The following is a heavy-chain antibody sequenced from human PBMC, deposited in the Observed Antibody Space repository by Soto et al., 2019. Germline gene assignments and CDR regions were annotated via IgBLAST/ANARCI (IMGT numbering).Heavy chain of an antibody. V-gene: IGHV5-10-1*01. J-gene: IGHJ4*02. Sequence: GESLNISCQGSGYRLACYWITWVRQKPGKGLEWMGRIDPSDSQTYYSPSFRGHVTISVTKSITTVFLQWSSLRASDTAMYYCARQIYDSDTGPNFQYYFDSWGQGTPVTVSS. CDR2: IDPSDSQT. CDR3: ARQIYDSDTGPNFQYYFDS. CDR1: GYRLACYW. D-gene: IGHD3-22*01.